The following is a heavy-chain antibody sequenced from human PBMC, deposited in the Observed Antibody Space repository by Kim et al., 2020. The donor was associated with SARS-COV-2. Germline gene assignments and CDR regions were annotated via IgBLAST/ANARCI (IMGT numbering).Heavy chain of an antibody. Sequence: NADSVKGRFTVSRDNSKTTRCLQMNSLRAEDSAVYYCARSRPGSGLLGSWGQGTLVTVSS. J-gene: IGHJ4*02. D-gene: IGHD3-10*01. CDR3: ARSRPGSGLLGS. V-gene: IGHV3-30*01.